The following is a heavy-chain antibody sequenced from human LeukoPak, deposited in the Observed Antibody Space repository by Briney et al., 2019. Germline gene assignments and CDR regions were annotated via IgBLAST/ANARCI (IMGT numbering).Heavy chain of an antibody. V-gene: IGHV3-23*01. CDR1: GFTFSNYA. D-gene: IGHD6-13*01. Sequence: PGGTLRLSCAASGFTFSNYAMSWVRQAPGKGLEWVSGITARADSTYYADSVKGRVTISRDNSKYTLFLQLTSLRAEDAAVYYCAKGGPYSDSSQSWFAPWGQGTLVTVSS. CDR2: ITARADST. J-gene: IGHJ5*02. CDR3: AKGGPYSDSSQSWFAP.